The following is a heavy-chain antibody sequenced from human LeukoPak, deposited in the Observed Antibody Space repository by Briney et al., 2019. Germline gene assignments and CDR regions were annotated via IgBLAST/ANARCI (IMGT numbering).Heavy chain of an antibody. CDR3: AARGDGYNNWYFDL. V-gene: IGHV4-59*01. CDR1: GGSSNNYY. J-gene: IGHJ2*01. Sequence: SETLSLTCTVSGGSSNNYYWSWIRQPPGKGLEWIGFIYYSGSTNYNPSLKSRVTISLDTSKNQFSLNLSSVTAADTAVYYCAARGDGYNNWYFDLWGRGTLVTVSS. CDR2: IYYSGST. D-gene: IGHD5-24*01.